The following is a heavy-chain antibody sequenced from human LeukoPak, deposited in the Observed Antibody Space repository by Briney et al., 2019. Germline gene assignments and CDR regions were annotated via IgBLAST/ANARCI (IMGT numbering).Heavy chain of an antibody. J-gene: IGHJ4*02. D-gene: IGHD3-9*01. CDR1: GFTFSSYS. CDR2: ISSSGSTI. Sequence: GGSLRLSCAASGFTFSSYSMNWVRQAPGKGLEWVSYISSSGSTIYYADSVKGRFTISRDNAKNSLYLQMNSLRAEDTAVYYCARVAYDILTGYHYYFDYWGQGTLVTVSS. CDR3: ARVAYDILTGYHYYFDY. V-gene: IGHV3-48*04.